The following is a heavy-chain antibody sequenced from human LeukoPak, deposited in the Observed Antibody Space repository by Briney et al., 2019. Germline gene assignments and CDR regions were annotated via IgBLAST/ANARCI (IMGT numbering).Heavy chain of an antibody. V-gene: IGHV4-30-4*08. CDR1: GGSFSSANYY. J-gene: IGHJ4*02. Sequence: SQTLSLTCTVSGGSFSSANYYWTWVRQPPGKGLEWIGYVYYDGSTHYHPSLQSRLAISVDTSKNQFSLNLTSVTAADTAVYYCVRGLTGYSYFFDYWGQGALVTVSS. CDR3: VRGLTGYSYFFDY. D-gene: IGHD1-20*01. CDR2: VYYDGST.